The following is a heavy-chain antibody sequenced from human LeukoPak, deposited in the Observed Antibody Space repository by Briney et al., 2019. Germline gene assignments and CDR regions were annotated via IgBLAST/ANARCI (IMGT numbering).Heavy chain of an antibody. CDR1: GFTFSSYA. Sequence: PGGSLRLSCAASGFTFSSYAMSWVRQAPGKGLEWVSAISGSGGSTYYAGSVKGRFTISRDNSKNTLYLQMNSLRAEDTAVYYCAKLAWYSGSYIGGSLGYFDYWGQGTLVTVSS. J-gene: IGHJ4*02. D-gene: IGHD1-26*01. V-gene: IGHV3-23*01. CDR2: ISGSGGST. CDR3: AKLAWYSGSYIGGSLGYFDY.